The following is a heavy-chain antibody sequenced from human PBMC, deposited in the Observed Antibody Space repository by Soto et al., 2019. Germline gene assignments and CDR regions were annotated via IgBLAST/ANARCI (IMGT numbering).Heavy chain of an antibody. CDR2: IHYTGAT. CDR1: GGSITSYY. CDR3: ARGPHSNYYCYYYMDV. D-gene: IGHD4-4*01. V-gene: IGHV4-59*12. J-gene: IGHJ6*03. Sequence: TSETLSLTCTVSGGSITSYYWSWIRQSPGKGLESIGEIHYTGATNYNPSLKSRVTISVDTSKNQFSLKLSSVTAADTAVYYCARGPHSNYYCYYYMDVWGKGTTVTVSS.